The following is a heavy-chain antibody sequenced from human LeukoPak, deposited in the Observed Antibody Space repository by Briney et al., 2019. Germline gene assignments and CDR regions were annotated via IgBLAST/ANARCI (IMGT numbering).Heavy chain of an antibody. CDR1: RFTFSDYS. V-gene: IGHV3-21*01. CDR3: AELGITMIGGV. Sequence: GGSLRLSCAASRFTFSDYSMNWVGQAPGKGLQWVASISSGSVYIYYADSMKGRFTISRDNAKNSMYLQMNSLRAEDTAVYYCAELGITMIGGVWGKGTTVTISS. CDR2: ISSGSVYI. D-gene: IGHD3-10*02. J-gene: IGHJ6*04.